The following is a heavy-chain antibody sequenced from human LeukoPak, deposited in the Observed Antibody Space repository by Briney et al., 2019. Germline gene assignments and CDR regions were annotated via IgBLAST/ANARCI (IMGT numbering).Heavy chain of an antibody. Sequence: PPGRSLRLSCVASGFIFNHYTMHWVRQAPGKGLEWVGLILYDGSSKYYGDSVRGRFTISRDDSKNTLFLQMNSLRAEDTAVYYCAETRRYYYDSSGYSDYWGQGTLVTVSS. CDR3: AETRRYYYDSSGYSDY. CDR1: GFIFNHYT. J-gene: IGHJ4*02. V-gene: IGHV3-30-3*01. D-gene: IGHD3-22*01. CDR2: ILYDGSSK.